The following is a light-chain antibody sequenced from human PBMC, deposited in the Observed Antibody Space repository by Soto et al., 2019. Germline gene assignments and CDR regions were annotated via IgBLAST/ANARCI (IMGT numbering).Light chain of an antibody. J-gene: IGKJ1*01. CDR3: QQYSKWPWT. Sequence: EIVMTQSPATLSVSPGERATLSCRASQSVSNSLAWHQQKPGQGPRLLIYGASTRATGIPARFSGSGSGTDFNLTISSLQSEDFAAYYCQQYSKWPWTFGQGIKVEI. CDR2: GAS. CDR1: QSVSNS. V-gene: IGKV3-15*01.